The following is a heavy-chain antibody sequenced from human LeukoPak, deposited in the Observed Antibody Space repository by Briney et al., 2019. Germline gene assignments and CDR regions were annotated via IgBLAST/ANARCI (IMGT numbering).Heavy chain of an antibody. D-gene: IGHD3-10*01. CDR3: ARDHVLVRFGEAHAFDI. CDR2: ISSSGSHI. J-gene: IGHJ3*02. CDR1: GFTFSSYG. V-gene: IGHV3-21*01. Sequence: GGSLRVSCAASGFTFSSYGMNWVRQAPGEGLEWVASISSSGSHIYYTDSVKGRITISRDNAKNSLYLQMNSLRAEDTAVYYCARDHVLVRFGEAHAFDIWGQGTMVTVSS.